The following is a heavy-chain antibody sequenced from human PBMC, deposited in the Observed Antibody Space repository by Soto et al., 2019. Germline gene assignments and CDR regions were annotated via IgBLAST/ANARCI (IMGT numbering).Heavy chain of an antibody. CDR3: ARQGIAATTYFDY. Sequence: SETLSLTCTVSGGSISSSSYYWGWIRQPPGKGLEWIGSIYYSGSTYYNPSLKSRVTISVDTSKNQFSLKLSSVTAADTAVYYCARQGIAATTYFDYWGQGTLVTVSS. CDR2: IYYSGST. V-gene: IGHV4-39*01. J-gene: IGHJ4*02. D-gene: IGHD5-12*01. CDR1: GGSISSSSYY.